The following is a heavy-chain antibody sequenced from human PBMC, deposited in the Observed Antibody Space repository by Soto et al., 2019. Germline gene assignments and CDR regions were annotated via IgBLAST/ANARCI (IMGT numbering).Heavy chain of an antibody. CDR1: VFTFSRHW. Sequence: GGSLRRSCAASVFTFSRHWMTWVRQAHEKGLVWVADRKQDGSETYYVDSVRGRFTISRDKAKNRLYLHLNSLRAEATAVYYCLRGNSGYGNFDYWGQGTRVTVSS. CDR2: RKQDGSET. D-gene: IGHD5-12*01. CDR3: LRGNSGYGNFDY. J-gene: IGHJ4*02. V-gene: IGHV3-7*01.